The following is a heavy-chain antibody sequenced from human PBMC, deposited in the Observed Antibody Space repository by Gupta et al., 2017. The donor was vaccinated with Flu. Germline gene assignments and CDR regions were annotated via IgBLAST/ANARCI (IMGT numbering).Heavy chain of an antibody. D-gene: IGHD1-26*01. Sequence: EVQLVQSGGGLVKPGGSLSLTCVVSGFSFSSNSMNWVRQAPGKGLEWVSSISSSSTYIHCADSVKGRFTVSRDNSNNSLYLEMNSLRAEDTAVYYCAKDIVGGLAFDHWGQGRLVTVSS. CDR1: GFSFSSNS. CDR3: AKDIVGGLAFDH. CDR2: ISSSSTYI. J-gene: IGHJ4*02. V-gene: IGHV3-21*01.